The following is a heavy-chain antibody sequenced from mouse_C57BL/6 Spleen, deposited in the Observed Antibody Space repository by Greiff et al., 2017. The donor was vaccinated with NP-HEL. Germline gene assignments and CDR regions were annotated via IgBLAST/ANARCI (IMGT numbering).Heavy chain of an antibody. J-gene: IGHJ1*03. CDR1: GYTFTDYY. CDR3: ARMGYYGSSYVGYFDV. CDR2: INPYNGGT. V-gene: IGHV1-19*01. D-gene: IGHD1-1*01. Sequence: DVKLVESGPVLVKPGASVKMSCKASGYTFTDYYMNWVKQSHGKSLEWIGVINPYNGGTSYNQKFKGKATLTVDKSSSTAYMELNSLTSEDSAVYYCARMGYYGSSYVGYFDVWGTGTTVTVSS.